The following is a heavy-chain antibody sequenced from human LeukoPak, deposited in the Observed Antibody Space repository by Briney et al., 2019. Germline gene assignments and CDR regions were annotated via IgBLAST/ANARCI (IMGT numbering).Heavy chain of an antibody. J-gene: IGHJ4*02. D-gene: IGHD6-19*01. CDR1: GFTFSSYW. Sequence: PGGSLRLSCAASGFTFSSYWMSWVRQAPGKGLEWVANIKQDGSEKYYVDSVKGRFTISRDNAKNSLYLQMNSLRAEDTAVYYCARGQWPGEDSAPLDYWGQGTLVTVSS. CDR2: IKQDGSEK. V-gene: IGHV3-7*01. CDR3: ARGQWPGEDSAPLDY.